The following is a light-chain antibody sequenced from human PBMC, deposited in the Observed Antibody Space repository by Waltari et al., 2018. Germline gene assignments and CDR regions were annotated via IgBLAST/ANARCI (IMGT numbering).Light chain of an antibody. J-gene: IGLJ2*01. V-gene: IGLV2-23*02. Sequence: QSALTQPASVSGSPGQSITISCTGTSRDVGSYNFVSWYHKNPGKAPKLMIYEVTKRPSGVSNRFSGSKSGNTASLTISGLQADDEADYYCCSYAGSSTFLFGGGTKLTVL. CDR2: EVT. CDR3: CSYAGSSTFL. CDR1: SRDVGSYNF.